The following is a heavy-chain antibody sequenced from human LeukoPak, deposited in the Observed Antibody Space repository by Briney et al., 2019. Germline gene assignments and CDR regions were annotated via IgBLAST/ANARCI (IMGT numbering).Heavy chain of an antibody. V-gene: IGHV1-2*02. J-gene: IGHJ3*02. Sequence: ASVKVSCKASGYTFTGYYMHWVRQAPGQGLEWMGWINPNSGGTNYAQKFQGRVTMTRDTSISTAYMEWSSLRAEDTAVYYCARDFERNFDWLLYTHAFVIWGQGTMVTVSS. CDR1: GYTFTGYY. D-gene: IGHD3-9*01. CDR2: INPNSGGT. CDR3: ARDFERNFDWLLYTHAFVI.